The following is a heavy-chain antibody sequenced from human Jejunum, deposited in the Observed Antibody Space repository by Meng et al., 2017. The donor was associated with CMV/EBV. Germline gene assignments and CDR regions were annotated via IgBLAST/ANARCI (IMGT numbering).Heavy chain of an antibody. CDR1: W. D-gene: IGHD3-3*01. V-gene: IGHV3-74*01. Sequence: WMHGVSQAPGKGLVWVSRINSDGSSTSYADSVKGRFTISRDNAKNTLYLQMNSLRAEDTAVYYCARAKRVDPSDFWSGYDAFDIWGQGTMVTVSS. CDR3: ARAKRVDPSDFWSGYDAFDI. CDR2: INSDGSST. J-gene: IGHJ3*02.